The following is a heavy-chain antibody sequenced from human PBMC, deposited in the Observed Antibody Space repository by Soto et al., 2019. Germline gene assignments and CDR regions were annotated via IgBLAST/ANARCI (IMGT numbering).Heavy chain of an antibody. CDR1: GFTFRNYW. D-gene: IGHD4-4*01. Sequence: EVQLVESGGGLVQPGGSLRLSCAASGFTFRNYWMSWVRQAPGKGLEWVANVNQDATEKYFVDPVRGRFSISRDNAKNSLYLQMNSLRAEDTAVYYCTRDVTFDEYEGRFEVWGQGTLVTVSS. V-gene: IGHV3-7*01. CDR2: VNQDATEK. CDR3: TRDVTFDEYEGRFEV. J-gene: IGHJ4*02.